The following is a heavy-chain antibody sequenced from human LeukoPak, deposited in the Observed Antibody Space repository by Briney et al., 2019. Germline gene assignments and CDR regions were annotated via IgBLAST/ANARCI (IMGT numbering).Heavy chain of an antibody. Sequence: ASVKVSCKASGYTFTSYYMHWVRQAPGQGLEWMGIINPSGGSTSYAQKFQGRVTMTRDTSTSTAYMELSSLRSEDTAVYYCARDDGDYGYFDYWGQGTLVTVSS. CDR2: INPSGGST. CDR1: GYTFTSYY. CDR3: ARDDGDYGYFDY. V-gene: IGHV1-46*01. D-gene: IGHD4-17*01. J-gene: IGHJ4*02.